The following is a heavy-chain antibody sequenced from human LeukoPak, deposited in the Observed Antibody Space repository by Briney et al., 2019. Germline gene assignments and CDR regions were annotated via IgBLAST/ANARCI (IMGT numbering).Heavy chain of an antibody. CDR1: GFTFSSYS. Sequence: GGSLRLSCAASGFTFSSYSMNWVRQAPGKGLEWVSSISSSSSYIYYADSVKGRLTISRDNAKNSLYLQMNSLRAGDTAVYYCAREGDLLWFVDLWYYGMDVWGKGTTVTVSS. J-gene: IGHJ6*04. CDR2: ISSSSSYI. D-gene: IGHD3-10*01. V-gene: IGHV3-21*01. CDR3: AREGDLLWFVDLWYYGMDV.